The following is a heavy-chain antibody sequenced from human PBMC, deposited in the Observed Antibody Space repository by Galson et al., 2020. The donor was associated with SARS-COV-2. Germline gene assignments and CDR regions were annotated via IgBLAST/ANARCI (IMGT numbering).Heavy chain of an antibody. Sequence: GESLKIPCAASGFTFSNAWMSWVRQAPGKGLAWVGRIKRKTDGGPTDYAAPVKGRFTISRDDSKNTLYLQMNSLKTEDTAVYYCTTGGITIFGVVIGSWYFDLWGRGTLVTVSS. CDR3: TTGGITIFGVVIGSWYFDL. D-gene: IGHD3-3*01. J-gene: IGHJ2*01. CDR2: IKRKTDGGPT. CDR1: GFTFSNAW. V-gene: IGHV3-15*01.